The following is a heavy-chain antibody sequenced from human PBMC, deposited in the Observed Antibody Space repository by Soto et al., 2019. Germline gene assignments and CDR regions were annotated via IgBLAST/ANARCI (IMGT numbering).Heavy chain of an antibody. CDR2: VYYTGKT. Sequence: SETLSLTCTVSGGSITSYYWSWIRQPRGKGLDWIGYVYYTGKTKYNPSLESRITLSIDMSKNQFSLNVSSVTATDTAVYFCARLLTGNDMTLYYFDYWGQGALVTVS. V-gene: IGHV4-59*08. J-gene: IGHJ4*02. CDR3: ARLLTGNDMTLYYFDY. CDR1: GGSITSYY. D-gene: IGHD5-12*01.